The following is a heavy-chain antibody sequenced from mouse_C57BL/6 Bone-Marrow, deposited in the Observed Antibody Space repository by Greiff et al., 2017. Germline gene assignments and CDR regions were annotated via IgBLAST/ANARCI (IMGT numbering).Heavy chain of an antibody. J-gene: IGHJ1*03. V-gene: IGHV5-17*01. CDR2: ISSGSSTI. Sequence: EVQVVESGGGLVKPGGSLKLSCAASGFTFSDYGMHWVRQAPEKGLEWVAYISSGSSTIYYADTVKGRFTISRDNAKNTLFLQMTSLRSEDTAMYYCARPVVASDWYFDVWGTGTTVTVSS. CDR1: GFTFSDYG. D-gene: IGHD1-1*01. CDR3: ARPVVASDWYFDV.